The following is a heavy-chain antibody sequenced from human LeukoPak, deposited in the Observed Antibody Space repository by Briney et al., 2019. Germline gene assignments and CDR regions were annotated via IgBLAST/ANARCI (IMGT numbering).Heavy chain of an antibody. D-gene: IGHD6-13*01. Sequence: SVKVSCKASGGTFSSYTISWVRQAPGQGLEWMGRIIPILGIANYAQKFQGRVTITADKSTSTAYMELSSLRSEDTAVYYCARDRGTESPLYPKDIAAAHDAFDIRGQGTMVTVSS. CDR1: GGTFSSYT. CDR2: IIPILGIA. CDR3: ARDRGTESPLYPKDIAAAHDAFDI. V-gene: IGHV1-69*04. J-gene: IGHJ3*02.